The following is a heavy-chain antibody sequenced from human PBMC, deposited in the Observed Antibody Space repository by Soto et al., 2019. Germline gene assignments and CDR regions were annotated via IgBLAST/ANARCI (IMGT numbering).Heavy chain of an antibody. J-gene: IGHJ3*02. Sequence: SETLSLTCSASGDSITSGSFHWSWIRQSPGRGLEWIATVYYTGRTYYNTSLKTRVTISVDTSKNKFSLRMSSVTAADTAVYYCARHRGYSTGRDTCDSWGQGTGVTVAS. D-gene: IGHD6-25*01. CDR1: GDSITSGSFH. V-gene: IGHV4-39*01. CDR3: ARHRGYSTGRDTCDS. CDR2: VYYTGRT.